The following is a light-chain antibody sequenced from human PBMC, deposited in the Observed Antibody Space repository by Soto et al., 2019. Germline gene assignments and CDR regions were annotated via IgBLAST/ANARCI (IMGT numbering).Light chain of an antibody. J-gene: IGKJ5*01. CDR2: DAS. CDR3: QQRSNWPLIT. CDR1: QSVSNN. Sequence: EIVMTPSPATLSVSPVETATLSCRASQSVSNNVAWYQQKPGQAPRLLIYDASNRATGIPARFSGSGSGTDFTLTISSLEPEDFAVYYCQQRSNWPLITFGQGTRLEIK. V-gene: IGKV3-11*01.